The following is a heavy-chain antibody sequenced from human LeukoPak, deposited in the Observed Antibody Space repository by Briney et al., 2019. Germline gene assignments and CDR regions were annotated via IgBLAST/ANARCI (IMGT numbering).Heavy chain of an antibody. J-gene: IGHJ4*02. CDR1: GFTFSSYW. D-gene: IGHD6-19*01. V-gene: IGHV3-7*03. CDR3: AKDNRRHYTSGPNPDSLH. Sequence: PGGSLRLSCVASGFTFSSYWINWVRRAPGKGLEWVGNKKQDRSEKYYVDSVKGRFTISRDNAKNSLYLQMNSLRVEDTAFYYCAKDNRRHYTSGPNPDSLHWGQGALVTVSS. CDR2: KKQDRSEK.